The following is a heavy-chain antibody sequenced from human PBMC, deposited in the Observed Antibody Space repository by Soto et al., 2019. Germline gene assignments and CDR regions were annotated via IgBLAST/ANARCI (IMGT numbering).Heavy chain of an antibody. CDR3: LSDLYYDYVWGSYRSYFAY. CDR2: IYYSGST. Sequence: PSETLSLTCTVSGGSISSSSYYWGWIRQPPGKGLEWIGSIYYSGSTYYNPSLKSRVTISVDTSKNQFSLKLSSVTAADTAVYFCLSDLYYDYVWGSYRSYFAYWGQGTLVTVSS. V-gene: IGHV4-39*01. CDR1: GGSISSSSYY. J-gene: IGHJ4*02. D-gene: IGHD3-16*02.